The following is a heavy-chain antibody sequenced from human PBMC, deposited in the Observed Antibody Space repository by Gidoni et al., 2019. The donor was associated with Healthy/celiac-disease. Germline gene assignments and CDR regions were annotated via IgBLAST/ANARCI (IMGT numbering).Heavy chain of an antibody. CDR1: GFTFSSYG. CDR2: IRYDGSNK. D-gene: IGHD3-3*01. CDR3: AKDYDFWSGYSFFDY. Sequence: QVQLVESGGGVVQPGGSLRLSCAASGFTFSSYGMHWVRQAPGKGLAWVAFIRYDGSNKYYADSVKGRFTISRDNSKNTLYLQMNSLRAEDTAVYYCAKDYDFWSGYSFFDYWGQGTLVTVSS. V-gene: IGHV3-30*02. J-gene: IGHJ4*02.